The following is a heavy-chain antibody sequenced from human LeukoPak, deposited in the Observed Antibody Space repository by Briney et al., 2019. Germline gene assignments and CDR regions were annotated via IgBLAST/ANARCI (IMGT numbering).Heavy chain of an antibody. V-gene: IGHV3-23*01. Sequence: PGGSLRLSCAASGFTFSSHAMNWVRQAPGKGLEWVSATDDSGDSTIYADSVKGRFTISRDNARNILYLQMNSLRAEDTAVYYCARVYGAAGTSYFQHWGQGTLVTVSS. CDR2: TDDSGDST. D-gene: IGHD6-13*01. J-gene: IGHJ1*01. CDR1: GFTFSSHA. CDR3: ARVYGAAGTSYFQH.